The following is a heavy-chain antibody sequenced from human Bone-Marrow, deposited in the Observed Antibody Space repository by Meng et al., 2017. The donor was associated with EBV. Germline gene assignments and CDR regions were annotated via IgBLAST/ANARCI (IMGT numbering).Heavy chain of an antibody. Sequence: RQLAEPVPGPVRPSEPLPLPCTVSGDSIGSFYYWAWLRQPPGRGLEWIGSAHYSGRTYYSPSLRSRVTVSIDTSKNQFSLRLTSVTAADTALYYCARPFPSIVSPRLDPFGDWGQGALVTVSS. V-gene: IGHV4-39*01. CDR1: GDSIGSFYY. CDR2: AHYSGRT. J-gene: IGHJ4*02. D-gene: IGHD5/OR15-5a*01. CDR3: ARPFPSIVSPRLDPFGD.